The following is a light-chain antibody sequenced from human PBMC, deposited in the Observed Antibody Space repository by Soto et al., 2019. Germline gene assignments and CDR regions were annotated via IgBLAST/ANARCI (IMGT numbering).Light chain of an antibody. V-gene: IGKV3D-15*01. J-gene: IGKJ5*01. CDR2: GAS. CDR1: QGVRSN. Sequence: EIVMTQSPATLSVSPGERATLSCRASQGVRSNLAWYQQTPGQPPRLVISGASTRAPGIPARFSGFGSGTDFTLTISSLQSEDFAIYYCQQYNNWPAITCGQGTRLEIK. CDR3: QQYNNWPAIT.